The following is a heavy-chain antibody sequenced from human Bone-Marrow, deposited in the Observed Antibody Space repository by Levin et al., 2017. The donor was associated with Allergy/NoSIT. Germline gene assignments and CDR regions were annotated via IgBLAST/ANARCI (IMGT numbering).Heavy chain of an antibody. V-gene: IGHV3-30-3*01. Sequence: GGSLRLSCAASGFTFSDYAIHWVRQAPGKGLEWVAVVSYDGGNKYYAGSVKGRFTISRDNSKNTLFLQMNSLRVEDTAVYYCARGLDYSGLPWGQGTLVTVSS. J-gene: IGHJ5*02. D-gene: IGHD5-12*01. CDR2: VSYDGGNK. CDR1: GFTFSDYA. CDR3: ARGLDYSGLP.